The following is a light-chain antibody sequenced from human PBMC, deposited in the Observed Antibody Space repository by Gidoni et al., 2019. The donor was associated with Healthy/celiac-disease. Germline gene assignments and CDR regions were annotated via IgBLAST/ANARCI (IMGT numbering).Light chain of an antibody. CDR1: QSVSSSY. CDR2: GAS. Sequence: ESVLTQSSGTLSLSPGERATLSCRAIQSVSSSYLAWYQQKPGQAPRLLIYGASSRATGIPDRFSGSGSGTDFTLTISRLEPEDFAVYYCQQYGSSPPTFGQGTKVEIK. CDR3: QQYGSSPPT. V-gene: IGKV3-20*01. J-gene: IGKJ1*01.